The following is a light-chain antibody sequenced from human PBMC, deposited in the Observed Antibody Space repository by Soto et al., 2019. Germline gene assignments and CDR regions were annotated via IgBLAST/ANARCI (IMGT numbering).Light chain of an antibody. CDR3: QQYGGSTYT. Sequence: IVLTQSPGTLSLSPGERATLSCRASQSLSSIYLAWYQKKPGQAPRLLIYGASSRATGIPYRFSGSGSGTDFTLTIDRLEPEDFAVYYCQQYGGSTYTFGQGTKLEIK. J-gene: IGKJ2*01. CDR1: QSLSSIY. CDR2: GAS. V-gene: IGKV3-20*01.